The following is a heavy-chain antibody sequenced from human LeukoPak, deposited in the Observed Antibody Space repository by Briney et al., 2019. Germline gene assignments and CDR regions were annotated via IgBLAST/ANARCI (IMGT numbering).Heavy chain of an antibody. CDR1: GGSISSSSYY. CDR3: ASGDGYTIDY. V-gene: IGHV4-39*01. CDR2: IYYSGST. D-gene: IGHD5-24*01. Sequence: SETLSLTCTVSGGSISSSSYYWGWIRQPPGKGLEWIGSIYYSGSTYYNPSLKSRVTISVDTSKNQFSLKLSSVTAADTAVYYCASGDGYTIDYWGQGTLVTVSS. J-gene: IGHJ4*02.